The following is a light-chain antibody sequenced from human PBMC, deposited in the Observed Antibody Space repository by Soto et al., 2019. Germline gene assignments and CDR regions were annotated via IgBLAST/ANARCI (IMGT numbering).Light chain of an antibody. CDR1: QSVSSN. J-gene: IGKJ4*01. CDR3: QRYHTWPIT. CDR2: GAS. V-gene: IGKV3-15*01. Sequence: EIVMTQSPATLSVSPGERATLSCRASQSVSSNLAWYQQKPGQAPRLLIYGASTRATGIPARFSGSGSGTEFTLTISSLQSEDCAIYYCQRYHTWPITFGGGTKVDIK.